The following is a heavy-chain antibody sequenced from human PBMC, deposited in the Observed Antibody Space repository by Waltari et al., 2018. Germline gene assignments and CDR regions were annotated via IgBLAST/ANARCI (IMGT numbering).Heavy chain of an antibody. D-gene: IGHD3-22*01. CDR3: ARDYCDRTNCHGMDV. Sequence: QVQLVESGGGVVQPGRSLRLPCAASEFTFSSYAMHWVRQAPGKGLEWVAVISYNGRNIYYIDSVKGRFTISRDNSKKMLFLQMNSLRAEDTAVYYCARDYCDRTNCHGMDVWGQGTTVTVSS. CDR1: EFTFSSYA. J-gene: IGHJ6*02. CDR2: ISYNGRNI. V-gene: IGHV3-30*04.